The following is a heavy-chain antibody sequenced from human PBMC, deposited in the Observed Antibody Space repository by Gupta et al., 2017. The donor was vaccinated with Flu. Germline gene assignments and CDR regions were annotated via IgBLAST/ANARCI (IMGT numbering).Heavy chain of an antibody. Sequence: QVQLVESGRGVVQPGRSLRLSCSASGFPFSSYGMHWVRQAPGKGLEWVAVIWYDGSNKYYADSVKGRFTISRDNSKNTLYLQMNSLRAEDTAVYYCARDGYGDYFMDSEDAFDIWGQGTMVTVSS. D-gene: IGHD4-17*01. CDR1: GFPFSSYG. CDR2: IWYDGSNK. J-gene: IGHJ3*02. V-gene: IGHV3-33*01. CDR3: ARDGYGDYFMDSEDAFDI.